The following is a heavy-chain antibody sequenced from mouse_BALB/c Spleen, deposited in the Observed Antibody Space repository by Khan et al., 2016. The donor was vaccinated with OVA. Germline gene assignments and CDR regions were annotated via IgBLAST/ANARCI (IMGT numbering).Heavy chain of an antibody. CDR3: TNGSYGGFAY. V-gene: IGHV5-9-1*01. J-gene: IGHJ3*01. CDR2: ISSAATYT. Sequence: EVELVESGGGLVEPGGSLKLSCAASGFTFSSFVMSWVRQTPEKRLEWVATISSAATYTYYPDSIKGRITISRDNAKNTLYLHMNSLRSDYTAIYYCTNGSYGGFAYWGLGTLVTVST. CDR1: GFTFSSFV. D-gene: IGHD1-1*02.